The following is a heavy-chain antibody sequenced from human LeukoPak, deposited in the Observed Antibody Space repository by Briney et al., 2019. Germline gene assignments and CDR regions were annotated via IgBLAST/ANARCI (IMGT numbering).Heavy chain of an antibody. CDR1: GGTFSSYA. V-gene: IGHV1-69*13. Sequence: SVKVSCKASGGTFSSYAISWVRQAPGQGLEWMGGIIPIFGTANYAQKFQGRVTITADESTSTAYMELSSLRSEDTAVYYCAIQPAPYYYDSSGSYYFDYCVQGTLVTVSS. D-gene: IGHD3-22*01. J-gene: IGHJ4*02. CDR2: IIPIFGTA. CDR3: AIQPAPYYYDSSGSYYFDY.